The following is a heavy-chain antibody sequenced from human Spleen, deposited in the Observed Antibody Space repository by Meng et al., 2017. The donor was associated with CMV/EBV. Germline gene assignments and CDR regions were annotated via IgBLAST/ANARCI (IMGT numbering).Heavy chain of an antibody. CDR1: GGTLNSYV. D-gene: IGHD1-26*01. Sequence: VKVSCKASGGTLNSYVINWVRQAPGQGLEWVGGIIFVLNIVNYEQKFQGRVTITADKSTGAAYMELISLRSDDTAVYYCGVGASIDPWGQGTLVTVSS. CDR2: IIFVLNIV. J-gene: IGHJ5*02. CDR3: GVGASIDP. V-gene: IGHV1-69*04.